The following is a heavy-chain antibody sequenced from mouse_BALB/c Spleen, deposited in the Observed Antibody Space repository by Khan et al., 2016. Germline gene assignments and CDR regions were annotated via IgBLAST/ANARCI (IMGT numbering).Heavy chain of an antibody. CDR2: ISYDGSN. V-gene: IGHV3-6*02. Sequence: VQLKESGPGLVKPSQSLSLTCSVTGYSITSGYYWNWIRQFPGNKLEWMGYISYDGSNNYNPSLKNRISITRDTSKNQFFLKLNSVTTEDAATCYCARGRPLFAYWVQGALVTVSA. CDR1: GYSITSGYY. J-gene: IGHJ3*01. CDR3: ARGRPLFAY.